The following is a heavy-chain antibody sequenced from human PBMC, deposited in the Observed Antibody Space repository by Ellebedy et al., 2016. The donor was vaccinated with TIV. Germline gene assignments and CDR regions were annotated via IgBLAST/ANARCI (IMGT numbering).Heavy chain of an antibody. CDR2: INPSSGST. V-gene: IGHV1-46*04. CDR1: GFTFTSSA. CDR3: ARARSSGWLHTPDY. J-gene: IGHJ4*02. Sequence: AASVKVSCKTSGFTFTSSAMHWVRQAPGQGLEWMGIINPSSGSTTYAQKLQGRLTMTRDTSTSTVYMELSSLRSEDTAVYYCARARSSGWLHTPDYWGQGLLVTVSS. D-gene: IGHD6-19*01.